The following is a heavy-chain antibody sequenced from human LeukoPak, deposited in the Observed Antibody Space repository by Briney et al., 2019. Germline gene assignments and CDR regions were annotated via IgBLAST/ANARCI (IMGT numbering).Heavy chain of an antibody. V-gene: IGHV3-30*18. CDR1: GFTFSSYG. Sequence: GGSLRLSCAASGFTFSSYGMHWVRQAPGKGLEWVAVISYDGSNKYYADSVKGRFTISRDNSKNTLYLQMNSLRAEDTAVYYCAKDAGPYMITFGGVIDYWGQGTLVTVSS. D-gene: IGHD3-16*02. J-gene: IGHJ4*02. CDR3: AKDAGPYMITFGGVIDY. CDR2: ISYDGSNK.